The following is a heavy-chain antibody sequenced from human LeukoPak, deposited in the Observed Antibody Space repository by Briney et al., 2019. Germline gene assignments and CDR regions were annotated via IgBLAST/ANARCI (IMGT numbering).Heavy chain of an antibody. Sequence: PGGSLRLPCAASGFTFSSYAMSWVRQAPGKGLEWVSAISGSGGSTYYADSVKGRFTISRDNSQNTLYLQMNSLRAEDTAVYYCAKVGIVVVVAAPTSNWFDPWGQGTLVTVSS. CDR1: GFTFSSYA. V-gene: IGHV3-23*01. CDR2: ISGSGGST. CDR3: AKVGIVVVVAAPTSNWFDP. D-gene: IGHD2-15*01. J-gene: IGHJ5*02.